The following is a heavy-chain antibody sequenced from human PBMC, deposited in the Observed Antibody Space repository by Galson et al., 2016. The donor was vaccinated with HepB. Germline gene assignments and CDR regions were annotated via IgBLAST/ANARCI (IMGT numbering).Heavy chain of an antibody. V-gene: IGHV3-48*02. J-gene: IGHJ3*01. CDR1: GLTFSRSG. CDR3: ARELVRSAFDL. D-gene: IGHD6-6*01. Sequence: SLRLSCAASGLTFSRSGVNWVRQAPGKGLQWVSYISTSVNTIYYADSVKGRFLISRDNAQNSVYLQMNSLRDGDTAVYYCARELVRSAFDLWGQGTMVTVSS. CDR2: ISTSVNTI.